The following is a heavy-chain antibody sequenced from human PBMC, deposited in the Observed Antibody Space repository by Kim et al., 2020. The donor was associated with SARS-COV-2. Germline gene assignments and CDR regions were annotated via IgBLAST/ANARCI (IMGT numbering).Heavy chain of an antibody. Sequence: GGSLRLSCAASGFTVSSNYMSWVRQAPGKGLEWVSVIYSGGSTYYADSVKGRFTISRDNSKNTLYLQINSLRAEDTAVDNCARVHPLVGYYSNWFDPWG. CDR3: ARVHPLVGYYSNWFDP. J-gene: IGHJ5*02. V-gene: IGHV3-53*01. D-gene: IGHD3-22*01. CDR1: GFTVSSNY. CDR2: IYSGGST.